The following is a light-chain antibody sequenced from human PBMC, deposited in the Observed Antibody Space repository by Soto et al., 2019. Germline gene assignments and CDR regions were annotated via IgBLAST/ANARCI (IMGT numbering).Light chain of an antibody. J-gene: IGLJ3*02. V-gene: IGLV2-14*02. CDR2: EGS. Sequence: QSALTQPASVSGSPGQSITISCTGTSPNVGVYKLVSWYQQHPGKAPKLIIYEGSERPSGVSNRFSGSKSGNAASLTISGLQAEDEADYYCSSYTSSSTLVFGGGTKLTVL. CDR3: SSYTSSSTLV. CDR1: SPNVGVYKL.